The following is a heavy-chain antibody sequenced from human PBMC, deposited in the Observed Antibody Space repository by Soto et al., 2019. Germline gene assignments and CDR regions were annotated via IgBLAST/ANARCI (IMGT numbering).Heavy chain of an antibody. Sequence: ASVKVSCKASGYTFTDYGISWVRQAPGQGLEWMGWISGYYSNTNYAQKLQGRVTMTTDTSTSTAYMGLRSLRSDDTAVYYCARLRMRAMDVWGQGTTVTVSS. CDR2: ISGYYSNT. CDR1: GYTFTDYG. CDR3: ARLRMRAMDV. J-gene: IGHJ6*02. V-gene: IGHV1-18*01. D-gene: IGHD3-16*01.